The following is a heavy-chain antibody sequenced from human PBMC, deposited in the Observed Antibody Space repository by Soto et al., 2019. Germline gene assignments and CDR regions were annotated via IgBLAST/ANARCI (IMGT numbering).Heavy chain of an antibody. CDR1: GGSFSGYY. V-gene: IGHV4-34*01. CDR3: ARGPKLYYDFWSGYYSY. D-gene: IGHD3-3*01. J-gene: IGHJ4*02. CDR2: INHSGST. Sequence: SETLSLTCAVYGGSFSGYYWSWIRQPPGKGLEWIGEINHSGSTNYNPSLKSRVTISVDTSKNQFSLKLSSVTAADTAVYYCARGPKLYYDFWSGYYSYWGQGTLVTVSS.